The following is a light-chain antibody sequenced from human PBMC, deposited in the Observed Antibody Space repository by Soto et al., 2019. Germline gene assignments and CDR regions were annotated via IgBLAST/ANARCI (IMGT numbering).Light chain of an antibody. J-gene: IGKJ1*01. V-gene: IGKV3-20*01. CDR1: QSVAGSY. Sequence: ETVLTQSPGTQSLSPGERATLSCRASQSVAGSYLAWYQQKPGQAPRLLIYGASIRATGIPDRFTGSGSGTDFTLTISRLEPEDFAVFYCQQYGASPTWTFGQGTKVEI. CDR2: GAS. CDR3: QQYGASPTWT.